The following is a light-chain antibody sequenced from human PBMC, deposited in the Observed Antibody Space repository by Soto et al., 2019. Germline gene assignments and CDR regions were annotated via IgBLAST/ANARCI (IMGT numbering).Light chain of an antibody. CDR3: QQYAWSPIT. Sequence: ENVLTQSACTLSLSAGEGATLSCGATQSVTSNFLAWYQQKPGQAPSPLIHTASSRAAGIPDRFSGSGSGTDFTLTISRLEPEDFAVYYCQQYAWSPITLGQGTRL. CDR1: QSVTSNF. J-gene: IGKJ5*01. CDR2: TAS. V-gene: IGKV3-20*01.